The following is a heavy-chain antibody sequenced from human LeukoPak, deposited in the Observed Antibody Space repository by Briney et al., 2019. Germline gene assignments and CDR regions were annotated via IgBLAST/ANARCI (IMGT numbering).Heavy chain of an antibody. Sequence: GGSLRLSCAASGFTFRSYGMHWVRQAPGKGLEWVALISNDGSKTYYADSVKGRFTISRDNSKNTVYLQVSSLRADDTAVYYCAKDSRGANFGDFDYWGQGTLVTVSS. CDR2: ISNDGSKT. V-gene: IGHV3-33*06. D-gene: IGHD3-10*01. J-gene: IGHJ4*02. CDR3: AKDSRGANFGDFDY. CDR1: GFTFRSYG.